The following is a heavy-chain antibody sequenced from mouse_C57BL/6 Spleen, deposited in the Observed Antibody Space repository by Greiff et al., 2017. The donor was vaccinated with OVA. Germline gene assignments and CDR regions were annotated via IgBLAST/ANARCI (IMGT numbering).Heavy chain of an antibody. J-gene: IGHJ4*01. V-gene: IGHV1-74*01. CDR1: GYTFTSYW. D-gene: IGHD2-4*01. CDR2: IHPSDSDT. Sequence: VKLQQPGAELVKPGASVKVSCKASGYTFTSYWMHWVKQRPGQGLEWIGRIHPSDSDTNYNQKFKGKATLTVDKSSSSAYMQLSSLTSEDSAVYDCAILYYYDYDDAKGYWGQGASVTVSS. CDR3: AILYYYDYDDAKGY.